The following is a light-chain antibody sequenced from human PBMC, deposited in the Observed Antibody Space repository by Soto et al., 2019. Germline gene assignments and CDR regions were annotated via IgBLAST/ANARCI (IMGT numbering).Light chain of an antibody. CDR3: SSYTSSNTYV. Sequence: QSASVSGSPGQAITISCTGSSSDVGGHNYVSWYQQHPGKAPKLMIFEVSHRPSGVSNRFSGSKSGDTASLTISGLQAEDEADYYCSSYTSSNTYVFGTGTKLTVL. J-gene: IGLJ1*01. V-gene: IGLV2-14*01. CDR1: SSDVGGHNY. CDR2: EVS.